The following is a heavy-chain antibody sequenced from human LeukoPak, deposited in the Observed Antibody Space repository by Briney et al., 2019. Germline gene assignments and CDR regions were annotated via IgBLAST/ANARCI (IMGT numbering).Heavy chain of an antibody. CDR2: ISYDGSNK. J-gene: IGHJ3*02. CDR3: AKDMCSSTSCSRRAFDI. Sequence: GGSLRLSCAASGFTFSGAWMCWVRQAPGKGLEWVAVISYDGSNKYYADSVKGRFTISRDNSENTLYLQMNSLRAEDTAVFYCAKDMCSSTSCSRRAFDIWGQGTMVTVSS. CDR1: GFTFSGAW. D-gene: IGHD2-2*01. V-gene: IGHV3-30*18.